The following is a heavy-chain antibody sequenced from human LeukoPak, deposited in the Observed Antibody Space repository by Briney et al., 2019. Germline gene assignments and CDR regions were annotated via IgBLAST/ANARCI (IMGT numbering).Heavy chain of an antibody. D-gene: IGHD2-2*01. CDR2: INPSGGST. J-gene: IGHJ5*02. V-gene: IGHV1-46*01. CDR3: AREGYCSSTSCSGFDP. CDR1: GYIFTSYY. Sequence: ASVKVSCKASGYIFTSYYMHWVRQAPGQGLEWMGIINPSGGSTSYAQKFQGRVTMTRDTSISTAYMELSRLRSDDTAVYYCAREGYCSSTSCSGFDPWGQGTLVTVSS.